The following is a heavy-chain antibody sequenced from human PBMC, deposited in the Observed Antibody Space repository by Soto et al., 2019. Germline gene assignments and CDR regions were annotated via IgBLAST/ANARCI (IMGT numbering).Heavy chain of an antibody. D-gene: IGHD4-17*01. J-gene: IGHJ4*02. CDR1: GFTFTNYC. CDR3: ATGLYLAYGKDY. CDR2: IKSDETTT. Sequence: EVQLVESGGGLVQPGGSLRLSCAASGFTFTNYCMHWVRQVPGKGPEWVSRIKSDETTTDYADSVKGRFTISRDNAKSTVYLQMSSLRAEDTAVYYCATGLYLAYGKDYWGQGMLVTVSP. V-gene: IGHV3-74*01.